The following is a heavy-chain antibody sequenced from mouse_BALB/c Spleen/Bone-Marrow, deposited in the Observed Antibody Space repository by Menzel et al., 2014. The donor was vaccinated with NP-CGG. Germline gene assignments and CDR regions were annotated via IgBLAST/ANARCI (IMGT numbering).Heavy chain of an antibody. CDR2: ILPGSGST. CDR1: GYTFSSYW. CDR3: AREDGNHVGFAY. D-gene: IGHD2-1*01. Sequence: VKLMESGAELMKPGASVKISCKATGYTFSSYWIEWVKRRPGHGLEWIGEILPGSGSTNYNEKFKGKATFTADTSSNTAYMQLSSLTSEDSAVYYCAREDGNHVGFAYWGQGTLVTVSA. V-gene: IGHV1-9*01. J-gene: IGHJ3*01.